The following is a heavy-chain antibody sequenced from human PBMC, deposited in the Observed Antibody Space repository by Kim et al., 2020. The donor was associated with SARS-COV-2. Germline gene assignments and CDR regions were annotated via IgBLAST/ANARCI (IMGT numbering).Heavy chain of an antibody. D-gene: IGHD3-10*01. V-gene: IGHV3-23*01. Sequence: ANPVRGRLAISRDNSKNTLFLQMDSLRVDDTAVYYCAKDLLYVPGRGYFDSWGQGVVVTVSS. J-gene: IGHJ4*02. CDR3: AKDLLYVPGRGYFDS.